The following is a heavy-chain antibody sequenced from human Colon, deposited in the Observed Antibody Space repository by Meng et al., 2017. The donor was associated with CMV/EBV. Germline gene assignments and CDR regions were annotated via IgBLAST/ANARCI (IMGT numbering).Heavy chain of an antibody. CDR3: AIRLGTGIAVAGSLGY. CDR2: ISSNGGNT. CDR1: GLTFNDYA. V-gene: IGHV3-23*01. D-gene: IGHD6-19*01. Sequence: SGLTFNDYAMSWVRQAPGKGLEWVSGISSNGGNTDYVDSVRGRFTISRDDSKNTLYLHMKSLRPEDTAIYYCAIRLGTGIAVAGSLGYWGRGTLVTVSS. J-gene: IGHJ4*02.